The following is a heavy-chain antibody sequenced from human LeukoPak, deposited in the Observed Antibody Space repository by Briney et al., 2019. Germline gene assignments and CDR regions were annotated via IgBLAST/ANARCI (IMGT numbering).Heavy chain of an antibody. J-gene: IGHJ3*02. CDR2: ISYDGSNK. D-gene: IGHD3-10*01. V-gene: IGHV3-30*18. CDR3: AKDSACYYGSGTSSSLDI. CDR1: GFTFSSYG. Sequence: PGGSLRLSCAASGFTFSSYGMHWVRQAPGKGLEWVAVISYDGSNKYYADSVKGRFTISRDNSKNTLYLQMNSLRAEDTAVYYCAKDSACYYGSGTSSSLDIWGQGTMVTVSS.